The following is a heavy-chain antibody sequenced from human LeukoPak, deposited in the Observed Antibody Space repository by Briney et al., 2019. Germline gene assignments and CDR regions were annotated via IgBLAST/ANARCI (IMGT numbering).Heavy chain of an antibody. CDR3: ARGSIVGASHFDY. CDR1: GYTFTSYA. Sequence: ASVKVSCKASGYTFTSYAMNWVRQAPGQGFEWMGWINTNTGNPTYAQGFTGRFVFSLDTSVSTAYLQISSLKAEDTAVYCCARGSIVGASHFDYWGQGTLVTVSS. J-gene: IGHJ4*02. CDR2: INTNTGNP. D-gene: IGHD1-26*01. V-gene: IGHV7-4-1*02.